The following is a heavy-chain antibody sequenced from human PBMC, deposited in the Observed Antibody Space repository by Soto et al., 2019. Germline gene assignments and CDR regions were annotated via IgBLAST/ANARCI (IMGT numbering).Heavy chain of an antibody. D-gene: IGHD6-6*01. CDR1: GYTFISYG. Sequence: QVQLVQSGAEVKKPGASVKVSCKASGYTFISYGISWVRQAPGQGLEWMGWISSYNGNTNYAQKLQGQLTITSATPTTTAYMELRSLRSDDTAVHYCARARPTSRMRARDYYSAMDVWGQGTTVTVSS. J-gene: IGHJ6*02. CDR2: ISSYNGNT. V-gene: IGHV1-18*01. CDR3: ARARPTSRMRARDYYSAMDV.